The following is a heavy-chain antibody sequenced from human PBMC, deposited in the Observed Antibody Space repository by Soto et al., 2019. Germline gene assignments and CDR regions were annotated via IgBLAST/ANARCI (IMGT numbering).Heavy chain of an antibody. V-gene: IGHV3-64*01. CDR1: GFTFSSYA. J-gene: IGHJ6*03. CDR2: ISSNGGST. CDR3: ARESTGYSSSWTVVESYYYYMDV. Sequence: EVQLVESGGGLVQPGGSLRLSCAASGFTFSSYAMHWVRQAPGKGLEYVSAISSNGGSTYYANSVKGRFTISRDNSKNTLYLQMGSLRAEDMAVYYCARESTGYSSSWTVVESYYYYMDVWGKGTTVTVSS. D-gene: IGHD6-13*01.